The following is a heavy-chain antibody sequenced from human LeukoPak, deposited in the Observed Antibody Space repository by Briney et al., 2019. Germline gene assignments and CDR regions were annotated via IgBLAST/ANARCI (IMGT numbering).Heavy chain of an antibody. CDR3: VGGGRANY. V-gene: IGHV3-7*01. D-gene: IGHD3-10*01. Sequence: GGSLRLSCEASGFTFSNYWMNWVRQAPGKGLEWVANIKQDGSEKTYVDSVKGRFAISRDNAKNSLYLQMNSLRPEDTAVYYCVGGGRANYWGQGTLVTVSS. J-gene: IGHJ4*02. CDR1: GFTFSNYW. CDR2: IKQDGSEK.